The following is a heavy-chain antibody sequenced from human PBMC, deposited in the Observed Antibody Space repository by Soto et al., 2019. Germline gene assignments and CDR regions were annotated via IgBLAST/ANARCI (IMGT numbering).Heavy chain of an antibody. V-gene: IGHV3-23*01. D-gene: IGHD2-21*01. CDR3: AKDRQDDVAWTFDH. CDR1: GFTLSIYA. J-gene: IGHJ4*02. Sequence: EVQLLESGGHLVQPGGSLRLSCAASGFTLSIYAMAWVRQAPGKGLEGISEINSIGTFFYAQSVRGRFTISRDISKNTVFLQMDSLRVDATAVYYCAKDRQDDVAWTFDHWGQGTLVTVSS. CDR2: INSIGTF.